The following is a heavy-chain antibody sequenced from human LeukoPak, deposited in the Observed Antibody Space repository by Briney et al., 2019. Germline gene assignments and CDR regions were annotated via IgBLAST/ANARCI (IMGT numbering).Heavy chain of an antibody. J-gene: IGHJ5*02. Sequence: WVKVSCKASGGTFSSYAISWVRQAPGQGLEWMGGIIPIFGTANYAQKFQGRVTITADESTSTAYMELSSLRSEDTAVYYCARASRYGDYVSWFDPWGQGTLVTVSS. V-gene: IGHV1-69*01. CDR3: ARASRYGDYVSWFDP. CDR1: GGTFSSYA. CDR2: IIPIFGTA. D-gene: IGHD4-17*01.